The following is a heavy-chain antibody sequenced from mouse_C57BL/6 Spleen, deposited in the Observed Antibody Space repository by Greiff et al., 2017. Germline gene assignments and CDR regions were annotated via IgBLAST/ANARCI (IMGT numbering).Heavy chain of an antibody. CDR1: GYTFTSYW. V-gene: IGHV1-69*01. J-gene: IGHJ3*01. Sequence: VQLQQPGAELVMPGASVKLSCKASGYTFTSYWMHWVKQRPGQGLEWIGEIDPSDSYTNYNQKFKGKSTLTVDKSSSTAYMQPSSLTAEDSAVYYCARRGSNYAGWFAYWGQGTLVTVSA. CDR2: IDPSDSYT. D-gene: IGHD2-5*01. CDR3: ARRGSNYAGWFAY.